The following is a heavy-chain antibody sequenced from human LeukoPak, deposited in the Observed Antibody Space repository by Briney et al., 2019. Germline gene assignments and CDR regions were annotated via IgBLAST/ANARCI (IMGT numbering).Heavy chain of an antibody. V-gene: IGHV3-23*01. D-gene: IGHD1-7*01. CDR3: AWTGTTKFDY. Sequence: GGSLRLSCAASGFNFDTYTMSWVRQAPGKGLQWVSLISASGGMSYYTDSVKGRFTISRDNSKNTLYLQMNSLRAEDTAVYYCAWTGTTKFDYWGQGTLVTVSS. J-gene: IGHJ4*02. CDR2: ISASGGMS. CDR1: GFNFDTYT.